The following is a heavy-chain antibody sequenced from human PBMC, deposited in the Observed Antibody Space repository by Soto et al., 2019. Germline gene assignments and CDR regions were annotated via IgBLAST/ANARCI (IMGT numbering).Heavy chain of an antibody. Sequence: QVQLQESGPGLVKPSETLSLTCAVSGDSISSYYCMWIRQPPRKGLESIGYLYYGRSANYNPSLKSRVTLSVTTATNQGSLTLSSMTSADTAVYYCALRSMAVVPEYWGQGTLVTVSS. V-gene: IGHV4-59*01. CDR3: ALRSMAVVPEY. D-gene: IGHD3-22*01. CDR2: LYYGRSA. J-gene: IGHJ4*02. CDR1: GDSISSYY.